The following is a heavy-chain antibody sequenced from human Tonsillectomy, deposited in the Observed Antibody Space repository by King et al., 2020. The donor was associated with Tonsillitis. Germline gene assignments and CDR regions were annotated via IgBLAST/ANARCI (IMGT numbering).Heavy chain of an antibody. CDR3: ARHLGYCSGGSCYSGSFDY. Sequence: LQLQESGPGLVKHSETLSLTCTVSGGSISSSSYYWGWIRQPPGKGLEWIGSIYYSGSTYYNPSLKSRVTISVDTSKNQFSLKLSSVTAADTAVYYCARHLGYCSGGSCYSGSFDYWGQGTLVTVSS. V-gene: IGHV4-39*01. J-gene: IGHJ4*02. CDR2: IYYSGST. D-gene: IGHD2-15*01. CDR1: GGSISSSSYY.